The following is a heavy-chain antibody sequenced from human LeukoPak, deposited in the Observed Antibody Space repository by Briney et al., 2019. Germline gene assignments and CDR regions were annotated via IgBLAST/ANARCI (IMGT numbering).Heavy chain of an antibody. V-gene: IGHV3-23*01. J-gene: IGHJ6*02. Sequence: GGSLRLSCVASGFTFTTYAMIWVRQPPGKGLEWVSAVSDGGGNTYYADSVKGRFTISRDSSKNTLYLQMDSLRAEDTAMYYCTRAARGGFYYGLDVWGQGTTVTVSS. CDR2: VSDGGGNT. CDR1: GFTFTTYA. CDR3: TRAARGGFYYGLDV. D-gene: IGHD3-10*01.